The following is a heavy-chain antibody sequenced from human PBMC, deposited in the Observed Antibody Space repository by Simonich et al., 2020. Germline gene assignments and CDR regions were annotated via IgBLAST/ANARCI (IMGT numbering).Heavy chain of an antibody. CDR1: GGSISSYY. J-gene: IGHJ4*02. CDR2: IYYSGST. CDR3: ARLPDY. Sequence: QVQLQESGQGLVKPSETLSLTCTVSGGSISSYYWSWIRQPPGKGLEWIGYIYYSGSTNYNPSLKSRVTISVDTSKNQFSLKLSSVTAADTAVYYCARLPDYWGQGTLVTVSS. V-gene: IGHV4-59*08.